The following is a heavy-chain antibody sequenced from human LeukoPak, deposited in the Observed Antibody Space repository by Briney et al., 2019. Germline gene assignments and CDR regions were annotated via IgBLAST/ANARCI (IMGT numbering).Heavy chain of an antibody. CDR1: GFTFSSYS. D-gene: IGHD6-19*01. V-gene: IGHV3-21*01. CDR3: AKTTGYSSGWSQDMDV. J-gene: IGHJ6*02. CDR2: ISSSSYI. Sequence: GGSLRLSCAASGFTFSSYSMNWVRQAPGKGLEWVSSISSSSYIYYADSVKGRFTISRDNAKNSLYLQMNSLRAEDTAVYYCAKTTGYSSGWSQDMDVWGQGTTVTVSS.